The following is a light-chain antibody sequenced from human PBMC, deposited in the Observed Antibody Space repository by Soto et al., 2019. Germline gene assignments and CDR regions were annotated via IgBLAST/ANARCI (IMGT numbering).Light chain of an antibody. CDR1: SSDVGGYNY. CDR3: SSYTSSSTLVV. V-gene: IGLV2-14*03. CDR2: DVS. Sequence: QSALTQPASVSGSPGQSITISCTGTSSDVGGYNYVSWYQQHPGKAPKLMIYDVSNRPSGVSNRFSGSKSGSTAYLIISGLQAEDEADYYCSSYTSSSTLVVFGGGTKLTV. J-gene: IGLJ2*01.